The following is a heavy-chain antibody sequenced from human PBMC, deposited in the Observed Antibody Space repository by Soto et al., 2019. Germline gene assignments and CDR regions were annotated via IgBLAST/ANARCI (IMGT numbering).Heavy chain of an antibody. V-gene: IGHV4-30-2*01. D-gene: IGHD4-17*01. J-gene: IGHJ4*02. CDR3: ARGMTTVTTFDY. CDR1: GGSNSSGGYS. Sequence: QLQLQESGSGLVKPSQTLSLTCAVSGGSNSSGGYSWSWIRQPPGKGLESIGYISHSGSTYYIPSLKSRVTISVDRSKNQFSLKLSSVTAADSAVYFCARGMTTVTTFDYWGQGTLVTVSS. CDR2: ISHSGST.